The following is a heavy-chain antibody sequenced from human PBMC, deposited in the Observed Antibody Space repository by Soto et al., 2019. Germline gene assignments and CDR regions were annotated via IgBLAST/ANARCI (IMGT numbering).Heavy chain of an antibody. V-gene: IGHV1-18*01. Sequence: QVQLVQSGIEVTKPGASVKVSCNTMGYTFSNYGLSWVRQAPGEGLEWLGWISAYNGHTKYAQKVQDRVTLTTDTSASTAYLELRSLRSDDTAVYYCVRGYGGYFDHWGQGTLVLGSS. J-gene: IGHJ4*02. D-gene: IGHD3-16*01. CDR1: GYTFSNYG. CDR2: ISAYNGHT. CDR3: VRGYGGYFDH.